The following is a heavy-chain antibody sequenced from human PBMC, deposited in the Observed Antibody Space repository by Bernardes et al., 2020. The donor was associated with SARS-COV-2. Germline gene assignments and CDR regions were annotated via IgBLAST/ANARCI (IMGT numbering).Heavy chain of an antibody. V-gene: IGHV3-64D*06. D-gene: IGHD3-16*02. CDR3: GGGYDYLWGSYRATFDY. J-gene: IGHJ4*02. Sequence: GGSLRLSCSASGLRFSSDSMHWVRQAPGKGLEYVSVISSNGGSTYYADSVKGRFTISRDNSKNMLYLQMSSLRTEDTAVYYCGGGYDYLWGSYRATFDYWGQGTLVTVSA. CDR1: GLRFSSDS. CDR2: ISSNGGST.